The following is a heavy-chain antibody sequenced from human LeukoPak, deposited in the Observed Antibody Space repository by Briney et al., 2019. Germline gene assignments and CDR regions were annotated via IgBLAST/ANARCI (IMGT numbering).Heavy chain of an antibody. J-gene: IGHJ6*02. CDR1: GFTFNYAW. Sequence: GGSLRLSWAASGFTFNYAWMSWVRQVPGKGLEWVGQTVSEIDGGTTDYATPVKGRFTISRDDSKSTLYLQMNSLKIEDTAVYYCTADEDWNYARKDVWGQGATVIVSS. CDR2: TVSEIDGGTT. V-gene: IGHV3-15*04. D-gene: IGHD1-7*01. CDR3: TADEDWNYARKDV.